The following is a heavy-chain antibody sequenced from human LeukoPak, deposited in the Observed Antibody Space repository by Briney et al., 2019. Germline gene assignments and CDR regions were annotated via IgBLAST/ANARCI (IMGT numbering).Heavy chain of an antibody. D-gene: IGHD1-14*01. CDR3: ARDDHQSYYYYGMDV. CDR2: IYSGGST. CDR1: GFTVSSNY. V-gene: IGHV3-53*01. J-gene: IGHJ6*02. Sequence: GSLRLSCAASGFTVSSNYMSWVRQAPGKGLEWVSVIYSGGSTYYADSVKGRFTISRDNSKNTLYLQMNSLRAEDTAVYYCARDDHQSYYYYGMDVWGQGTTVTVSS.